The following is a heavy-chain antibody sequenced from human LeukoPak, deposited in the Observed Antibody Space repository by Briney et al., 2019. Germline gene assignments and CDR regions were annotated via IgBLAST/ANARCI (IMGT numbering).Heavy chain of an antibody. Sequence: PGGSLSLSCAGSGFTFSSYYMIWVRQAPGKGLEWVSYISRSSSTIYYADSVKGRFTISRDNAKNSLYLQMNSLRDEDTAVYYCARAQFYAFDIWGQGTTVTVSS. J-gene: IGHJ3*02. CDR3: ARAQFYAFDI. CDR2: ISRSSSTI. V-gene: IGHV3-48*02. CDR1: GFTFSSYY.